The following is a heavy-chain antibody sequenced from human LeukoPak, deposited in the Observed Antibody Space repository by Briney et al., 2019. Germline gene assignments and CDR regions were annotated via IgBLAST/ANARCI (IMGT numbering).Heavy chain of an antibody. J-gene: IGHJ4*02. CDR2: IRGSGGST. CDR1: GFTFSSYG. D-gene: IGHD3-10*01. V-gene: IGHV3-23*01. CDR3: ALGDDYGDY. Sequence: PGGSLRLSCAASGFTFSSYGMSWVRQAPGKGLEWVSAIRGSGGSTYYADSVKGRFTISRDNSKNTLYLQMNSLRAEDTAVYYCALGDDYGDYWGQGTLVTVSS.